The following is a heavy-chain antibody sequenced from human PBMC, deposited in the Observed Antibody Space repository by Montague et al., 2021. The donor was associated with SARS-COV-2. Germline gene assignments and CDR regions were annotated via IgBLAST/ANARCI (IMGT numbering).Heavy chain of an antibody. D-gene: IGHD6-19*01. Sequence: SLRLSCVASGFTFDDYAMHWVRQAPGKGLEWVSGISWNSGSIHYSDSXKARFTIPRDNAKNSLYLQMNSLRAEDTALYYCAKDSEPGIAVAGNGMDVWGQGTTVTVSS. CDR3: AKDSEPGIAVAGNGMDV. J-gene: IGHJ6*02. CDR2: ISWNSGSI. CDR1: GFTFDDYA. V-gene: IGHV3-9*01.